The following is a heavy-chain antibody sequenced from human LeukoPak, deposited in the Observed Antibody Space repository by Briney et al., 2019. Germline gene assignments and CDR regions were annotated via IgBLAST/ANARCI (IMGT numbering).Heavy chain of an antibody. D-gene: IGHD2-15*01. J-gene: IGHJ4*02. CDR3: ARIVVVVAATSYFDY. Sequence: ASVKVSCKASGYTFTGYYMNWVRQAPGQGLEWMGWINPNSGGTNYAQKFQGRVTMTRDTSISTAYMELSRLRSDDTAVYYCARIVVVVAATSYFDYWGQGTLVTVSS. CDR1: GYTFTGYY. CDR2: INPNSGGT. V-gene: IGHV1-2*02.